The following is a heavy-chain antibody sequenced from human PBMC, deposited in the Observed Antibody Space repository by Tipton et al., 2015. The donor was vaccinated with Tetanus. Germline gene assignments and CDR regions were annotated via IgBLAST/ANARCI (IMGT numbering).Heavy chain of an antibody. Sequence: GLVKPSQTLSLTCVVSGDSVDTNRAAWNWIRQSPSRGLEGLGRTYYRSKWYNDYAESLKSRIVINPDTSKNQFSLQLNSVTPEDTAVYYCVRGRGLGAYSFGFEYWGQGALVTVSS. D-gene: IGHD5-12*01. J-gene: IGHJ4*02. CDR2: TYYRSKWYN. CDR1: GDSVDTNRAA. V-gene: IGHV6-1*01. CDR3: VRGRGLGAYSFGFEY.